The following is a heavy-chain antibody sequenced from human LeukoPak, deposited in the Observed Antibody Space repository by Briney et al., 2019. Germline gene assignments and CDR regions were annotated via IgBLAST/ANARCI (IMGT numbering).Heavy chain of an antibody. CDR3: AKDSPYYGVSAYYFDY. V-gene: IGHV3-23*01. CDR2: ISGSGGST. J-gene: IGHJ4*02. D-gene: IGHD4-17*01. Sequence: GGSLRLSCAASGFTFSSYAMSWVRQAPGKGLEWVSAISGSGGSTYYADSVKGRFTISRDNSKNTLYLQMNSLRAEDTAVYYCAKDSPYYGVSAYYFDYWGQGALVTVSS. CDR1: GFTFSSYA.